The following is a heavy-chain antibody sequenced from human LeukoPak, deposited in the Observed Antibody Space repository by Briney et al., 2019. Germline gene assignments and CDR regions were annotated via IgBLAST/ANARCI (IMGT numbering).Heavy chain of an antibody. J-gene: IGHJ2*01. V-gene: IGHV4-38-2*02. D-gene: IGHD3/OR15-3a*01. CDR3: AREGGLLDTSSYWYFDL. CDR2: INHSGST. CDR1: DYSISTDYY. Sequence: SETLSLTCTVSDYSISTDYYWGWIRQPPGKGLEWIGSINHSGSTYYNPSLRSRVTISVDTSKNQFSMKLTSVTAADTAVYSCAREGGLLDTSSYWYFDLWGRGTLVTVSS.